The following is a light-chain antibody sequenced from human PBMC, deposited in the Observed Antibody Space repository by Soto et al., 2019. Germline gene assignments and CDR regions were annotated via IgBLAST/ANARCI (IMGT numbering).Light chain of an antibody. CDR1: SRDIGSYDF. CDR3: CSYAGTYTVL. Sequence: ALTQPPSVSGSPGHSVTISCTGSSRDIGSYDFVSWYQQHPGKAPKLMIYDVNKRPSGVPDRFSASKSGITASLTISGLQAEDDADYYCCSYAGTYTVLFGTGTKVTVL. V-gene: IGLV2-11*01. J-gene: IGLJ1*01. CDR2: DVN.